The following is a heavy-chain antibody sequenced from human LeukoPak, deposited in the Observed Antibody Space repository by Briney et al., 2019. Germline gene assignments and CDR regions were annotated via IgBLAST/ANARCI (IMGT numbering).Heavy chain of an antibody. CDR2: IDGSSSHI. D-gene: IGHD2-21*02. V-gene: IGHV3-21*01. Sequence: GGSLRLSCAASGFSFSNYAMNWVRQAPGKGLEWVSSIDGSSSHIYYADSVKGRFTISRDNTKSSLYLQMNSLRAEDMVVYYCARGYCGGDCYGDWGQGTLVTVSS. CDR3: ARGYCGGDCYGD. J-gene: IGHJ1*01. CDR1: GFSFSNYA.